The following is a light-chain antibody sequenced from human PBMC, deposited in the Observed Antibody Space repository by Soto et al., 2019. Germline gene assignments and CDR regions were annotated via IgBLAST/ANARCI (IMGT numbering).Light chain of an antibody. CDR3: QQYGSSPWT. J-gene: IGKJ1*01. CDR2: GAS. V-gene: IGKV3-20*01. CDR1: QSVSSNY. Sequence: EIVLTQSPGTLSLSPGERATLSCRASQSVSSNYLAWYQQKPGQAPRPLIYGASSRATGIPDRFSGSGAGAAFTLTISRLESEDFAVYCCQQYGSSPWTFGQGTQVEIK.